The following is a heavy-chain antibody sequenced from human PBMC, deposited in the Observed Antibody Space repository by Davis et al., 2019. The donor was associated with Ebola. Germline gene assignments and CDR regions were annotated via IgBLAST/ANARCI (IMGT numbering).Heavy chain of an antibody. V-gene: IGHV4-30-4*01. CDR2: ISYSGNT. CDR3: ARGCRSLGKDAFDI. Sequence: MPSETLSLTCTVSGGSISSGDYYWNWIRQPPGKGLEWIGYISYSGNTYYNPSLKSRVTISVDTSKNQFSLKLSSVTAADTAVYYCARGCRSLGKDAFDIWGQGTMVTVSS. J-gene: IGHJ3*02. CDR1: GGSISSGDYY. D-gene: IGHD7-27*01.